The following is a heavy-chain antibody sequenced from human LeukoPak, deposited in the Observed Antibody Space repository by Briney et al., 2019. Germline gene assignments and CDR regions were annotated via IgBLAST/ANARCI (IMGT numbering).Heavy chain of an antibody. CDR2: INPSGGST. CDR3: ARARQGYYDSSGYYVGAFDI. V-gene: IGHV1-46*01. Sequence: EASVKVSCKASGYTFTSYYMHWVRQAPGQGLEWMGIINPSGGSTSYAQKFQGRVTMTRDMSTSTVYMELSSLRSEDTAGYYCARARQGYYDSSGYYVGAFDIWGQGTMVTVSS. CDR1: GYTFTSYY. J-gene: IGHJ3*02. D-gene: IGHD3-22*01.